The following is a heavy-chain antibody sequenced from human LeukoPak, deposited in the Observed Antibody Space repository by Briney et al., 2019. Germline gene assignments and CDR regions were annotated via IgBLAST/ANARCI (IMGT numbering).Heavy chain of an antibody. D-gene: IGHD1-26*01. J-gene: IGHJ6*03. V-gene: IGHV3-21*01. CDR1: GFTFNPYN. CDR2: ITNSSSYI. CDR3: ARDPYSGNYGDYYYYYMDV. Sequence: GGSLRLSCVASGFTFNPYNMNCVRQAPGKGLEWVSSITNSSSYIYYADSVKGRFTISRDNAKSSLYLQMNSLRDEDTAVYYCARDPYSGNYGDYYYYYMDVWGKGTTVTISS.